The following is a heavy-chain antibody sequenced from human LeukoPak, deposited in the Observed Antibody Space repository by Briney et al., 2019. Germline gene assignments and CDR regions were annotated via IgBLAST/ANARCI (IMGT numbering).Heavy chain of an antibody. Sequence: GGSLRLSCVASGFTFSSYGMHWVRQAPGKGLEWVAVISYDGSNKYYADSVKGRFTISRDNSKNTLYLQMNSLRAEDTAVYYCAKDRGVGTYYYGMDVWGKGTTVTVSS. CDR1: GFTFSSYG. D-gene: IGHD3-10*01. J-gene: IGHJ6*04. CDR2: ISYDGSNK. CDR3: AKDRGVGTYYYGMDV. V-gene: IGHV3-30*18.